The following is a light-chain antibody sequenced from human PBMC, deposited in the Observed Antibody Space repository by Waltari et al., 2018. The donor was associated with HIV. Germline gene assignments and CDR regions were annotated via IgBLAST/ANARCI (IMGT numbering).Light chain of an antibody. Sequence: SYELPQPPSVSVSPGQPASIPCSAAALPHTYAYSYQQQSGQAPLLVIFEDTRRPSGIPERFSGSSSGTLATLSINGAQVEDEADYYCYSTDSGFNPLFGGGTKLTVL. CDR2: EDT. J-gene: IGLJ2*01. V-gene: IGLV3-10*01. CDR1: ALPHTY. CDR3: YSTDSGFNPL.